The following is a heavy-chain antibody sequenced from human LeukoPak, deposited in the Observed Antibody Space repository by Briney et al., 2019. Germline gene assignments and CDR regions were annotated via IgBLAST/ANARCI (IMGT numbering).Heavy chain of an antibody. Sequence: SETLSLTCTVSGGSISSSTYYWAWIRQSPGKGLEWIGSITYSGSTYYNPSLESRVTISVDTSKNQFSLRLISVTAVDTAVYYCARQGVGATDCWGQGTTVTVSS. D-gene: IGHD1-26*01. CDR3: ARQGVGATDC. CDR1: GGSISSSTYY. V-gene: IGHV4-39*01. J-gene: IGHJ6*02. CDR2: ITYSGST.